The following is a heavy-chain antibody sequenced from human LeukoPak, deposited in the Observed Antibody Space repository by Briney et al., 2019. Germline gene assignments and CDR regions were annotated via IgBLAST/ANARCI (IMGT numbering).Heavy chain of an antibody. CDR1: GFTFSNYW. V-gene: IGHV3-48*01. CDR3: VKDRDFWSGLDV. J-gene: IGHJ6*02. Sequence: GGSLRLSCGASGFTFSNYWMNWVRQAPGKGLEWVSFLIVGNGNQHYADSVKGRFTISRDDAKNSLYLQMNSLKLEDTALYYCVKDRDFWSGLDVWGQGTMVTVS. D-gene: IGHD3-3*01. CDR2: LIVGNGNQ.